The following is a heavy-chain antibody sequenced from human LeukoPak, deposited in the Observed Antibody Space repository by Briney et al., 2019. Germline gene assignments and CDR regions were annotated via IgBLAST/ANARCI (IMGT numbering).Heavy chain of an antibody. CDR1: GGSISSNNW. Sequence: SETLSLTCAVSGGSISSNNWWGWVRQPPGKGLEWIGEIYHSGSPNYNPSLKSRVTISVDKSRNHFSLNLSSVTAADTAVYYCARGFSTNWFDPWGQGTLVTVSS. CDR3: ARGFSTNWFDP. J-gene: IGHJ5*02. CDR2: IYHSGSP. D-gene: IGHD2-2*01. V-gene: IGHV4-4*02.